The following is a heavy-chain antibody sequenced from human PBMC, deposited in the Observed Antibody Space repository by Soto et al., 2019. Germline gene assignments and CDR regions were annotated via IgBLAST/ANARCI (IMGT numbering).Heavy chain of an antibody. Sequence: ASVKVSCKASGYTFTSYAMHWVRQAPGQRLEWMGWINAGNGNTKYSQKFQGRVTITRDTSASTAYMELSSLRSEDTAVYYCASEAWGAAGGTYYGMDVWGQGTTVTVSS. CDR3: ASEAWGAAGGTYYGMDV. J-gene: IGHJ6*02. CDR2: INAGNGNT. D-gene: IGHD6-13*01. V-gene: IGHV1-3*01. CDR1: GYTFTSYA.